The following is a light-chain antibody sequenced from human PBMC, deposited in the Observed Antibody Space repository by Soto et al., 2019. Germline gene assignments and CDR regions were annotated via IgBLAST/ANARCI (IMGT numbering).Light chain of an antibody. J-gene: IGKJ2*01. CDR3: QRYGGSPPFT. V-gene: IGKV3-20*01. Sequence: EIVLTQSPGTLSLSPGETATLSCRASQRVSNSYLAWYQKKPGQAPRLLLYGASSRAAGNPDRFSGSGSGTDFTLTISRLEPEDFEVYFCQRYGGSPPFTFGQGTKVEI. CDR2: GAS. CDR1: QRVSNSY.